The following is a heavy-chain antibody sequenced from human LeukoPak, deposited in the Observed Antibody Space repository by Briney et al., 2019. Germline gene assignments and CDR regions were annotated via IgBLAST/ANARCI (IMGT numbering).Heavy chain of an antibody. D-gene: IGHD6-19*01. CDR1: GFTFSSYA. CDR2: ISGSGGST. J-gene: IGHJ4*02. Sequence: GGSLRLSCAASGFTFSSYAMSWVRQAPGKGLEWVSAISGSGGSTYYADSVKGRVTISRDNSKNTLYLQRNSLTAEDTAVYYCAKAYSSGWYGGDYWGQGTLVTVSS. V-gene: IGHV3-23*01. CDR3: AKAYSSGWYGGDY.